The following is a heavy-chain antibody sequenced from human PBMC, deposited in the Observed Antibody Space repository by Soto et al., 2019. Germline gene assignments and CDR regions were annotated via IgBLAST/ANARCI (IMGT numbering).Heavy chain of an antibody. J-gene: IGHJ4*02. V-gene: IGHV3-30-3*01. CDR3: ARGIQLWLRLFDC. CDR2: VSYDGGNK. D-gene: IGHD5-18*01. Sequence: ESGGGVVQPGRSLRLSCAASGFTFTNHAFHWVRQAPGKGLEWVAIVSYDGGNKYYADSVKGRFTISRDNSKNTVYLEMNSLRPEDTAVYYCARGIQLWLRLFDCWGQGTLVTVSS. CDR1: GFTFTNHA.